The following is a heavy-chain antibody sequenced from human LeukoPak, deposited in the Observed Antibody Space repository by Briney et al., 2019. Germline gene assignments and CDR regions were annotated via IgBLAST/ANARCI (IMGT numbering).Heavy chain of an antibody. CDR1: GFTFSSYD. Sequence: GGSLRLSCAASGFTFSSYDMHWVRQAPGKGLEWVAFIRYDGSNKYYADPVKGRFTISRDNSKNTLYLQMNSLRAEDTAVYYCAKDTVGATSIDYWGQGTLVTVSS. V-gene: IGHV3-30*02. CDR2: IRYDGSNK. D-gene: IGHD1-26*01. CDR3: AKDTVGATSIDY. J-gene: IGHJ4*02.